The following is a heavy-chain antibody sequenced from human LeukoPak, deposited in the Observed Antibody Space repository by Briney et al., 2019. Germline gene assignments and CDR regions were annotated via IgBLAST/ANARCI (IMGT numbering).Heavy chain of an antibody. V-gene: IGHV1-24*01. CDR2: FDPEDGEA. J-gene: IGHJ4*02. D-gene: IGHD5-12*01. CDR3: ANGLDY. Sequence: GLEWMGGFDPEDGEAIYAQKFQGRVTMTEDTSTDTAYMELSSLRSEDTAVYYCANGLDYWGQGTLVIVSS.